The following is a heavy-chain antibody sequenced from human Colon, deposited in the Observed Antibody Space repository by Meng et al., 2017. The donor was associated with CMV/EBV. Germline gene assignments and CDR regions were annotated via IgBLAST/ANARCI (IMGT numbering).Heavy chain of an antibody. J-gene: IGHJ4*02. Sequence: ASVKVSCKASGYTFTGYYMHWVRQAPGQGLEWMGWINPNSGGTNYAQKFQGRVTMTRDTSISTAYMELSRLRSDDTAMYYCVIAIIAAGPYYFDYWGQGTLVTVSS. CDR3: VIAIIAAGPYYFDY. CDR2: INPNSGGT. D-gene: IGHD6-6*01. CDR1: GYTFTGYY. V-gene: IGHV1-2*02.